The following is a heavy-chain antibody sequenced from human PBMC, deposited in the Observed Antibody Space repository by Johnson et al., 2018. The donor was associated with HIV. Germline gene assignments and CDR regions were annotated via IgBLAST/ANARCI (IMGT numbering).Heavy chain of an antibody. Sequence: VQLVESGGDLVHPGGSLRLSCIGSGFPFSHNWMSWVRQAPGKGPEWVANINHDVSAIHYVDSVKGRFTISRDNAKRSLFLQLNSLRAEDTALYYCASQGGSPAFDIWGQGTLVTVSS. V-gene: IGHV3-7*03. CDR2: INHDVSAI. CDR1: GFPFSHNW. D-gene: IGHD3-16*01. J-gene: IGHJ3*02. CDR3: ASQGGSPAFDI.